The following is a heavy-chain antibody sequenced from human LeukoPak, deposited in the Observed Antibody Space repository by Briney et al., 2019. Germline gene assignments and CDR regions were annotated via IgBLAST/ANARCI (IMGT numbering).Heavy chain of an antibody. V-gene: IGHV3-48*01. CDR2: ISSSSSTI. D-gene: IGHD2-2*01. J-gene: IGHJ4*02. CDR1: GFTFSSYS. CDR3: ARDLKTGGYCSSTSCYRPLFDY. Sequence: GGSLRLSCAASGFTFSSYSMNWFRQAPGKGLEWVSYISSSSSTIYYADSVKGRFTISRDNAKNSLYLQMNSLRAEDTAVYYCARDLKTGGYCSSTSCYRPLFDYWGQGTLVTVSS.